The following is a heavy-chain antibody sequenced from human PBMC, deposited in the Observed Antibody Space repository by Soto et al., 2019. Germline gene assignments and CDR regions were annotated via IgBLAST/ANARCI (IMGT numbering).Heavy chain of an antibody. J-gene: IGHJ5*02. D-gene: IGHD3-3*01. Sequence: GGSRRSSCAPPGSTFSGYSLNWARRAPGKGLEWVSYISSSSSTIYYADSVKGRFTISRDNAKNSLYLQMNSLRDEDTAVYYCARESRFLEWLSLNWFDPWGQGTLVTVSS. CDR3: ARESRFLEWLSLNWFDP. CDR2: ISSSSSTI. CDR1: GSTFSGYS. V-gene: IGHV3-48*02.